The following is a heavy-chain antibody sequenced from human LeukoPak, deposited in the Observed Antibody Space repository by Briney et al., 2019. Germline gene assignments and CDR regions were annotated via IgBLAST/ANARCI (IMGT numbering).Heavy chain of an antibody. Sequence: GGSLRLSCAASGFTFSSYGMHWVRQAPGKGLEWVAVIWYDGSNKYYADSVKGRFTISRDNSKNTLYLQMNSLRAEDTAVYYCARDDRPYYDILTGYPPSGMDVWGQGATVTVSS. CDR2: IWYDGSNK. J-gene: IGHJ6*02. V-gene: IGHV3-33*01. D-gene: IGHD3-9*01. CDR1: GFTFSSYG. CDR3: ARDDRPYYDILTGYPPSGMDV.